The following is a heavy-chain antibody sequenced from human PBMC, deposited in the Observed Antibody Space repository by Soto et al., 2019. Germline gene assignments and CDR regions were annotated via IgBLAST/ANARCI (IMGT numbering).Heavy chain of an antibody. CDR1: GYSISSGYH. V-gene: IGHV4-38-2*02. D-gene: IGHD6-19*01. J-gene: IGHJ4*02. Sequence: PSETLSLTCAVSGYSISSGYHWGWIRQPPGKGLEWIGSIYHSGSTYYNPSLKSRVTISVDTSKNQFSLKLSSVTAADTAVYYCARDQQQWLAPFDYWGQGTLVTVSS. CDR3: ARDQQQWLAPFDY. CDR2: IYHSGST.